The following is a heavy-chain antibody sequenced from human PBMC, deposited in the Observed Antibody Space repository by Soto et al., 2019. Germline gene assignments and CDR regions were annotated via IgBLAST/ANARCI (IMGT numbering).Heavy chain of an antibody. CDR2: ISYDGSNK. V-gene: IGHV3-30-3*01. Sequence: GGSLRLSCAASGFTFSSYAMHWVRQAPGKGLEWVAVISYDGSNKYYADSVKGRFTISRDNSKNTLYLQMNSLRAEDTAVYYCARDKGDIVVVVATTRSVGMDVWGQGTTVTVSS. D-gene: IGHD2-15*01. CDR3: ARDKGDIVVVVATTRSVGMDV. CDR1: GFTFSSYA. J-gene: IGHJ6*02.